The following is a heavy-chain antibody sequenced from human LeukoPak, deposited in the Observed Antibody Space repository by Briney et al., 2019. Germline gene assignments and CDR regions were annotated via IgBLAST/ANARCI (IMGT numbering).Heavy chain of an antibody. V-gene: IGHV3-20*04. CDR3: ARTSDGSWFDP. CDR2: INWNGGNT. Sequence: PGGSLRLSCAASGYTFDDYGMSWVRQGPGKGLEWVSGINWNGGNTGYADSVKGRFTIFRDNAKNSLYLEMDSLRVEDTALYYCARTSDGSWFDPLGQGGLVTVSS. CDR1: GYTFDDYG. J-gene: IGHJ5*02. D-gene: IGHD2-15*01.